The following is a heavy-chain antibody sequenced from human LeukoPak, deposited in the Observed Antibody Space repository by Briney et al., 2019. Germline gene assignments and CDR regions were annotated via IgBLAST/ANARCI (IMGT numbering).Heavy chain of an antibody. CDR2: IYYSGST. D-gene: IGHD2-15*01. CDR1: GGSISSSSYY. CDR3: ARVYCSGGSCYSPDYFDY. V-gene: IGHV4-39*07. J-gene: IGHJ4*02. Sequence: SETLSLTCTVSGGSISSSSYYWGWIRQPPGKGLEWIGSIYYSGSTYYNPSLKSRVTISVDTSKNQFSLKLSSVTAADTAVYYCARVYCSGGSCYSPDYFDYWGQGTLVTVSS.